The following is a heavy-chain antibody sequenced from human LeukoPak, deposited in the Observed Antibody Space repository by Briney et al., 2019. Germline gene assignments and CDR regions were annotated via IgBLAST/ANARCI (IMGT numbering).Heavy chain of an antibody. CDR1: GGSISSYY. CDR2: IYYSGST. CDR3: ARELAGDSSGYYYGGGPIDY. V-gene: IGHV4-59*01. J-gene: IGHJ4*02. Sequence: SETLSLTCTVSGGSISSYYWSWIRQPPGKGLEWIGFIYYSGSTNYNPSLKSRVTISVDMSKNQFSLKLTSVTAADTAVYYCARELAGDSSGYYYGGGPIDYWGQGTLVTVSS. D-gene: IGHD3-22*01.